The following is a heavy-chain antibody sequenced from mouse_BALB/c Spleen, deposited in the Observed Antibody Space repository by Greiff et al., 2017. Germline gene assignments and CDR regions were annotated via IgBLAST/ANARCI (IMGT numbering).Heavy chain of an antibody. Sequence: ESGAELVRSGASVKLSCTASGFNIKDYYMHWVKQRPEQGLEWIGWIDPENGDTEYAPKFQGKATMTADTSSNTAYLQLSSLTSEDTAVYYFNAGYRYDYYAMDYWGQGTSVTVSS. D-gene: IGHD2-14*01. CDR1: GFNIKDYY. J-gene: IGHJ4*01. CDR3: NAGYRYDYYAMDY. V-gene: IGHV14-4*02. CDR2: IDPENGDT.